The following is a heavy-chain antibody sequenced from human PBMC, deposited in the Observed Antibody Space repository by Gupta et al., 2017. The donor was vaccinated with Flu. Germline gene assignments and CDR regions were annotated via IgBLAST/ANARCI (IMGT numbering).Heavy chain of an antibody. CDR3: ARGHWDS. CDR1: GFPFSDYA. J-gene: IGHJ4*02. V-gene: IGHV3-48*03. D-gene: IGHD1-1*01. Sequence: EVQLVESGGGLVQPGGSLRLSCAASGFPFSDYAMNWVRLAPGKGLEWVSFISSTAATYYTDSVKGRFTISRDNAKNSVYLQMNNLRAEDTAFYYCARGHWDSWGQGTLVTVSS. CDR2: ISSTAAT.